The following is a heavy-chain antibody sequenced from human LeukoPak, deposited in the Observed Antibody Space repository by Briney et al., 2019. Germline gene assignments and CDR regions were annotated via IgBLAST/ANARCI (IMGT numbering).Heavy chain of an antibody. V-gene: IGHV3-23*01. CDR1: GFTFSSYA. D-gene: IGHD3-16*01. Sequence: PGGSLRLSCAASGFTFSSYAMSRVRQAPGKGLEWVSAISGSGGSTYYADSVKGRFTISRDNSKNTLYLQMNSLRAEDTAVYYCAKDLVYDYVWGVWDYWGQGTLVTVSS. CDR3: AKDLVYDYVWGVWDY. CDR2: ISGSGGST. J-gene: IGHJ4*02.